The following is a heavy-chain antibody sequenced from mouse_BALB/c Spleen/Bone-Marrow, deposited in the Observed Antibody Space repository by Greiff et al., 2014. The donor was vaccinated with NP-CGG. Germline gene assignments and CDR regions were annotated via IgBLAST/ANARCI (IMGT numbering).Heavy chain of an antibody. CDR1: GYTFTNYW. CDR2: IYPGGDYT. CDR3: ARYRLRPLAY. D-gene: IGHD1-2*01. Sequence: QVQLQQSGADLVRPGTSVKMSCKAAGYTFTNYWIGWVKQRPGQGLEWIGDIYPGGDYTKYNEKFKGKATLTADTSSSTAYMQLSSPTSEDSAIYYFARYRLRPLAYWGQGTLVTVSA. V-gene: IGHV1-63*02. J-gene: IGHJ3*01.